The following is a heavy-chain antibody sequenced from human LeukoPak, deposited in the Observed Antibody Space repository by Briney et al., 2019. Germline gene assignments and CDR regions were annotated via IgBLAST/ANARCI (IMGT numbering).Heavy chain of an antibody. D-gene: IGHD2-15*01. CDR2: IDKKDNLYAT. CDR3: TRDRGTYNWFDP. CDR1: GFTFSGSA. J-gene: IGHJ5*02. Sequence: GESLKISCAASGFTFSGSAVHWVRQSSGKGLEWVGHIDKKDNLYATAYAESVKGRFTISRDDSKDTTFLHMDSLKTEDTALYYCTRDRGTYNWFDPWGQGTLVTVSS. V-gene: IGHV3-73*01.